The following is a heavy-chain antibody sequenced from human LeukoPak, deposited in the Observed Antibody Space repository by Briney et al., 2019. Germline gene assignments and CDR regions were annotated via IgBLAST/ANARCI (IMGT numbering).Heavy chain of an antibody. Sequence: GGSLRLSCAASGFTLSSYWMHWVRHAPGEGLVWVSRINSDGSNINYADSVKGRFTISRDNAKNTLYLQMNSLRVEDTAVYYCVRSSGWPGYWGQGTMVTVSS. CDR3: VRSSGWPGY. V-gene: IGHV3-74*01. D-gene: IGHD6-19*01. CDR2: INSDGSNI. J-gene: IGHJ4*02. CDR1: GFTLSSYW.